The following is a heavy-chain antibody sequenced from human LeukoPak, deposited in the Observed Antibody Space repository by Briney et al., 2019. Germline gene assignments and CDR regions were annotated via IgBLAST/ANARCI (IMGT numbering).Heavy chain of an antibody. CDR1: GFTFSSYG. D-gene: IGHD6-13*01. Sequence: PGRSLRLSCAASGFTFSSYGMHWVRQAPGKGLEWVAVIWYGGSNKYYADSVKGRFTISRDNSKNTLYLQMNSLRAEDTAVYYCAKGDRIAAAGTTSDAFDIWGQGTMVTVSS. V-gene: IGHV3-30*18. CDR3: AKGDRIAAAGTTSDAFDI. J-gene: IGHJ3*02. CDR2: IWYGGSNK.